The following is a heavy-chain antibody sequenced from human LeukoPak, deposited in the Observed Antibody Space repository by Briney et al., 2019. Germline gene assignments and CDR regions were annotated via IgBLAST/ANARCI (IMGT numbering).Heavy chain of an antibody. CDR1: GYTFISYY. CDR2: INTNTGNP. V-gene: IGHV7-4-1*02. Sequence: ASVKVSCKASGYTFISYYMHWVRQAPGQGLEWMGWINTNTGNPTYAQGFTGRFVFSLDTSVSTAYLQISSLKAEDTAVYYCARWCSSTSCYAGFDYWGQGTLVTVSS. CDR3: ARWCSSTSCYAGFDY. D-gene: IGHD2-2*01. J-gene: IGHJ4*02.